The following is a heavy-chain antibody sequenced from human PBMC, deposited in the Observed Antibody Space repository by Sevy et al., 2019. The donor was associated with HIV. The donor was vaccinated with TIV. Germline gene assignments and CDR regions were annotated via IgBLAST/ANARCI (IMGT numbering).Heavy chain of an antibody. Sequence: SGKVSCKASGGTFSSYTISWVRQAPGQGLEWMGSIIPIFATATYAQQFQGRVTITADESTSTAYMELSSLRSEDTAVYYCARASRHYYDYYYMDVWGKGTTVTVSS. J-gene: IGHJ6*03. V-gene: IGHV1-69*13. CDR2: IIPIFATA. CDR1: GGTFSSYT. CDR3: ARASRHYYDYYYMDV.